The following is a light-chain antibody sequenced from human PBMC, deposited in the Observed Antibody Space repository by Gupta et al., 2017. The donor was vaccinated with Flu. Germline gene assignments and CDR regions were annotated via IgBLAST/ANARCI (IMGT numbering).Light chain of an antibody. CDR3: QQLDSYPLT. J-gene: IGKJ4*01. CDR1: HGISTD. Sequence: DIPLTHSPHSLSASLGDRVTITCRASHGISTDLAWYQQKPGKAPKLLIYAASTLPSGVPSRFSGSGSGTEFTLTISSLQPEDFATYYCQQLDSYPLTFGGGTKVEIK. V-gene: IGKV1-9*01. CDR2: AAS.